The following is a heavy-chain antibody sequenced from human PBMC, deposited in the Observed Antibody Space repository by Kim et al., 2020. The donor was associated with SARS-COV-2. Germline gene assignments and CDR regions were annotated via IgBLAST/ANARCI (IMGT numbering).Heavy chain of an antibody. CDR3: ASSPRYSSGWYHY. CDR1: GFTFSSYG. D-gene: IGHD6-19*01. Sequence: GGSLRLSCAASGFTFSSYGMHWVRQAPGKGLEWVAVIWYDGSNKYYADSVKGRFTISRDNSKNTLYLQMNSLRAEDTAVYYCASSPRYSSGWYHYWGQGTLVTVSS. V-gene: IGHV3-33*01. CDR2: IWYDGSNK. J-gene: IGHJ4*02.